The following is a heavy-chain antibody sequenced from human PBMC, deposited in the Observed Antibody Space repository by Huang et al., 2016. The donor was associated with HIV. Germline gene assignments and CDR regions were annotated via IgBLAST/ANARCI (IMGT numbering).Heavy chain of an antibody. CDR3: ATEDFWERYCLES. D-gene: IGHD2-15*01. V-gene: IGHV1-24*01. CDR2: LDFEKDER. J-gene: IGHJ4*02. Sequence: QVQLVQSGAEVKKPGASVKVSCKVSGYSLNEVSMHWVRQAPGKGLEWMGGLDFEKDERFSAQRFHGRVTLTGDTSTDAAYMELSSLTTEDTAVYYCATEDFWERYCLESWGQGTLVTVSS. CDR1: GYSLNEVS.